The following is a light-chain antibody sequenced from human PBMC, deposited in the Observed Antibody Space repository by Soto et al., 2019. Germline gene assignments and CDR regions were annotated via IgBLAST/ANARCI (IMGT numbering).Light chain of an antibody. V-gene: IGKV3-15*01. CDR3: QQYNNWPWT. CDR1: QSVSSN. J-gene: IGKJ1*01. CDR2: GAS. Sequence: EIVMTQSPATLSVSPGERDTISCRASQSVSSNLAWYQQKPGQAPRLLIYGASTRATGIPARFSGSGSGTEFTLTISSLQSEDFAVYYCQQYNNWPWTFGQGT.